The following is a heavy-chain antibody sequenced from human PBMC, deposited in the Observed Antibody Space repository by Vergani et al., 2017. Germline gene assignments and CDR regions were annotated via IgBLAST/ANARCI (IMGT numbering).Heavy chain of an antibody. Sequence: EVQLLESGGGLVQPGGSLRLSCAASGFTFSTYAMTWVRQAPGKGLEWVSTISSGGGSTYYAESVKGRFTISRDNSKNTLSLQMNSLTAEDTAIYYCAGPQGTSAYYYGWLDYWGQGILVTVSS. J-gene: IGHJ4*02. CDR1: GFTFSTYA. V-gene: IGHV3-23*01. D-gene: IGHD3-22*01. CDR3: AGPQGTSAYYYGWLDY. CDR2: ISSGGGST.